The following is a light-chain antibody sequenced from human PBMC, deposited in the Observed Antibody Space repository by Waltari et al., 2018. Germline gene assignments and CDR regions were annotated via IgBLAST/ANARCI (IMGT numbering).Light chain of an antibody. J-gene: IGKJ1*01. CDR1: QSVRGT. V-gene: IGKV3-20*01. Sequence: EIVLTQSPGTLSLSPGERATLSCRASQSVRGTLAWSQQKPGQPPRLLIYAASIRATGIPDRFSGSVSGTDFTLTISRLEPEDFAVYYCQHYVRLPVTFGQGTKVEIK. CDR3: QHYVRLPVT. CDR2: AAS.